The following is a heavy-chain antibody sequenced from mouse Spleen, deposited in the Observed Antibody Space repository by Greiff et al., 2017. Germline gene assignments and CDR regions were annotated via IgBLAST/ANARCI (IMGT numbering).Heavy chain of an antibody. CDR1: GYTFISYW. V-gene: IGHV1-55*01. Sequence: QVQLQQPGAELVKPGASVKMSCKASGYTFISYWITWVKQRPGQGLEWIGNIYPGSGSTNYNEKLKSKATLTVDTSSSTAYMQLSSLTSEDSAVYYCAREEPLWCHFDYWGQGTTLTVSS. D-gene: IGHD1-1*02. J-gene: IGHJ2*01. CDR3: AREEPLWCHFDY. CDR2: IYPGSGST.